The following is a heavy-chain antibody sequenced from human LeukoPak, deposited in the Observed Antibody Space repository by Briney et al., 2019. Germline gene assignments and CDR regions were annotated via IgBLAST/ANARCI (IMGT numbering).Heavy chain of an antibody. J-gene: IGHJ3*02. Sequence: PGGSLRLSCAASRFTFSTYFMSWVRQAPGKGLEWVANIKQDGSEIYYVDSVKGRFTISRDNAKNSLYLQMNSLRAEDTALYYCARDAGRREDIWGQGTMVTVSS. D-gene: IGHD1-1*01. CDR3: ARDAGRREDI. V-gene: IGHV3-7*01. CDR2: IKQDGSEI. CDR1: RFTFSTYF.